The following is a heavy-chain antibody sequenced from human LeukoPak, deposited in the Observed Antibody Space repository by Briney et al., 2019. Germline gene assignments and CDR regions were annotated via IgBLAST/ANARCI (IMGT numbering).Heavy chain of an antibody. CDR2: INQDGSAQ. CDR3: ARVYCSGGNCFSYFDY. CDR1: GYTFSSYS. V-gene: IGHV3-7*04. D-gene: IGHD2-15*01. J-gene: IGHJ4*02. Sequence: GGSLRLSCTASGYTFSSYSMTWVRQAPGKGLEWVSRINQDGSAQIYVVAVEGRFTISRDNASNSLFLQMTSRRAEDTAVFYCARVYCSGGNCFSYFDYWGQGTLVTVSS.